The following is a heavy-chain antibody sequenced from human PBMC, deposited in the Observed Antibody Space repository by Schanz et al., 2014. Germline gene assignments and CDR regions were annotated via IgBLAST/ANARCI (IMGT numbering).Heavy chain of an antibody. D-gene: IGHD3-22*01. CDR3: AKDPSHGDYDYYFDY. CDR2: ISASGGST. V-gene: IGHV3-23*04. CDR1: GFTFSSYG. J-gene: IGHJ4*02. Sequence: VQLVESGGGVVQPGGSLRLSCAASGFTFSSYGMHWVRQAPGKGLEWVSTISASGGSTYYADSVKGRFTISRDNSKNTLYLQMNSLRAEDTAVYYCAKDPSHGDYDYYFDYWGQGTLVTVSS.